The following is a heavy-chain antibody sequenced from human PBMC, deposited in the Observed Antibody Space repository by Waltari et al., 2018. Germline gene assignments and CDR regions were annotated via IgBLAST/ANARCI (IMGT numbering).Heavy chain of an antibody. CDR2: IYHSGST. CDR1: GYSISSGSY. Sequence: QVQLQESGPGLVKPSETLSLTCAVSGYSISSGSYWGWIRQPPGKGLEWIGSIYHSGSTYYNPSLKSRVTISVDTSKNQFSLKLSSVTAADTAVYYCAMTITGTTNSKFDYWGQGTLVTVSS. D-gene: IGHD1-7*01. J-gene: IGHJ4*02. V-gene: IGHV4-38-2*01. CDR3: AMTITGTTNSKFDY.